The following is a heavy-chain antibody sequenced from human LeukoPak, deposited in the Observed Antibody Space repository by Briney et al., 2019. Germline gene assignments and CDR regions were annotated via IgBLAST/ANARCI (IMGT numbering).Heavy chain of an antibody. D-gene: IGHD4-23*01. J-gene: IGHJ4*02. Sequence: GTSVKVSCKASGFTFTSSAVQWVRQARGQRLEWIGWIVVGSGNTNYAQKFQERVTITRDMSTSTAYMELSSLRSEDTAVYYCAKDRRTTVVTPVPAFDYWGQGTLVTVSS. V-gene: IGHV1-58*01. CDR3: AKDRRTTVVTPVPAFDY. CDR1: GFTFTSSA. CDR2: IVVGSGNT.